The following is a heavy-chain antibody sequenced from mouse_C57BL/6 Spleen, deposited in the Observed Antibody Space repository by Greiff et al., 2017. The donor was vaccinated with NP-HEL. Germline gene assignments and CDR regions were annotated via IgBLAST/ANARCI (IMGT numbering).Heavy chain of an antibody. Sequence: QVQLQQSGAELVRPGTSVKLSCKASGYTFTSYWMHWVKQRPGQGLEWIGVIDPSDSYTNYNQKFKGKATLTVDTSSSTAYMQLSSLTSEDSAVYYCAREGEGFAYWGQGTLVTVSA. V-gene: IGHV1-59*01. D-gene: IGHD3-3*01. CDR2: IDPSDSYT. J-gene: IGHJ3*01. CDR3: AREGEGFAY. CDR1: GYTFTSYW.